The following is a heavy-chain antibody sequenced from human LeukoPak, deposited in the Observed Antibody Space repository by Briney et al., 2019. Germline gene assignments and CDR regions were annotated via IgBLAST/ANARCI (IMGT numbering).Heavy chain of an antibody. D-gene: IGHD5-12*01. CDR2: CDPEDGET. CDR1: GYTLIELS. J-gene: IGHJ4*02. CDR3: ATDLMGGGYSGYDLIDY. Sequence: ASVKVSCKVSGYTLIELSMHWVRQAPGKGLEWMGGCDPEDGETIYAQKFQGRVTMTEDTSTDTAYMELSSLRSEDTAVYYCATDLMGGGYSGYDLIDYWGQGTLVTVSS. V-gene: IGHV1-24*01.